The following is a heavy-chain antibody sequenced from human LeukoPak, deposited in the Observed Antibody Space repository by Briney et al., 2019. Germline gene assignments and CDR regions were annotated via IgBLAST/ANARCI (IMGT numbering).Heavy chain of an antibody. CDR2: ISSSSSYI. V-gene: IGHV3-21*01. J-gene: IGHJ6*02. D-gene: IGHD3-22*01. Sequence: GGSLRLSCAASGFTFSSYSMNWVRQAPGKGLEWVSSISSSSSYIYYADSVKGRFTISRDNAKISLYLQMNSLRAEDTAVYYCARDRLDYYYYGMDVWGQGTTVTVSS. CDR1: GFTFSSYS. CDR3: ARDRLDYYYYGMDV.